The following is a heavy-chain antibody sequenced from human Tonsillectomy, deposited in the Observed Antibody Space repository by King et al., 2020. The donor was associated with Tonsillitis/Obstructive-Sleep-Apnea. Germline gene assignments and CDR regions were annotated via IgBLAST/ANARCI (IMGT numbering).Heavy chain of an antibody. D-gene: IGHD2-2*01. CDR3: AKDQNPYCSRTNFFSFDY. CDR2: ISYDGSNQ. V-gene: IGHV3-30*18. CDR1: GFTFSSYG. J-gene: IGHJ4*02. Sequence: VQLVEAGGVVVHPGRSLRLSCASSGFTFSSYGMHWVRQAPGKGLEGVAVISYDGSNQYDADSVKGRFTISRDNSKNTLYLQINSLRAEETAVYYCAKDQNPYCSRTNFFSFDYWGQGTLVTVSS.